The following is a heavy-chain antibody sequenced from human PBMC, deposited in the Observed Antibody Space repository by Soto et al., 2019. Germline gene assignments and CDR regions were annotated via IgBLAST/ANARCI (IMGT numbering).Heavy chain of an antibody. Sequence: SGGALAQPGGSLRLSCVGSGFTFSIYALTWVRQAPGKGLEWVSLITNNGDTTFFGDSVKGRFSISRDNSKNTLYLQLENLRAEDTAVYYCAMSAGYGGAFDVWGQGTMVAVSS. CDR1: GFTFSIYA. J-gene: IGHJ3*01. D-gene: IGHD5-12*01. V-gene: IGHV3-23*01. CDR3: AMSAGYGGAFDV. CDR2: ITNNGDTT.